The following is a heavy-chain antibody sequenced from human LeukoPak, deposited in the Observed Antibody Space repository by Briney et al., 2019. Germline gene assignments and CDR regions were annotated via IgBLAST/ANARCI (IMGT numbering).Heavy chain of an antibody. CDR1: GGTFSSYA. CDR2: IIPILGIA. J-gene: IGHJ6*02. CDR3: ARHSRSSSYYYGMDV. Sequence: SVKVSCKASGGTFSSYAISWVRQAPGQGLEWMGRIIPILGIANYAQKFQGRVTITADESTSTAYMELSSLRSEDTAVYYCARHSRSSSYYYGMDVWGQGTTVTVSS. V-gene: IGHV1-69*04. D-gene: IGHD3-10*01.